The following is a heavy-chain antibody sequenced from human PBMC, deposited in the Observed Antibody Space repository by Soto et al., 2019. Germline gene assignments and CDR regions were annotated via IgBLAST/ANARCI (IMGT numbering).Heavy chain of an antibody. J-gene: IGHJ5*02. D-gene: IGHD6-19*01. Sequence: QVQLVESGGGVVQPGRSLRLSCVASGCTFSSYGMHWVRQAPGKGLEWVAVIWYDGSNKYYADSVKGRFTISRDNSKNTLYLQMNSLRAEDTAVYYCARVAYSSPKGWFDPWGQGTLVTVSS. CDR1: GCTFSSYG. CDR3: ARVAYSSPKGWFDP. V-gene: IGHV3-33*01. CDR2: IWYDGSNK.